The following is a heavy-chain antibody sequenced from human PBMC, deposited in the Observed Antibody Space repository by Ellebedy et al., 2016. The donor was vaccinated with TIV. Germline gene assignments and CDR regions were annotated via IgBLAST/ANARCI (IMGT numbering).Heavy chain of an antibody. Sequence: AASVKVSCKASGYTFTRYYFMHWVRQAPGQGLEWMGIINPGDGTTTYARKFQGRVTMTRDTSTSTVYMELGRLRYDDTAVYYCARGGRYSGSYNFDHWGQGSLVTVSS. D-gene: IGHD1-26*01. CDR1: GYTFTRYYF. J-gene: IGHJ4*02. V-gene: IGHV1-46*01. CDR2: INPGDGTT. CDR3: ARGGRYSGSYNFDH.